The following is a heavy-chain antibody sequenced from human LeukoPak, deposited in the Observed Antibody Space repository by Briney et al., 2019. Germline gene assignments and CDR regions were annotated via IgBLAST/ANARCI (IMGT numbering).Heavy chain of an antibody. D-gene: IGHD3-16*01. CDR2: ISYTGST. J-gene: IGHJ5*02. Sequence: PSETLSLTCTVSGGSISNYYWSWLRQPPGKGLEWIGYISYTGSTNFNPSLKSRVTISIDTSKSQFSPDLISVTAADTAVYYCARDKAWGSHWFDPWGQGTLVTVSS. CDR3: ARDKAWGSHWFDP. V-gene: IGHV4-59*12. CDR1: GGSISNYY.